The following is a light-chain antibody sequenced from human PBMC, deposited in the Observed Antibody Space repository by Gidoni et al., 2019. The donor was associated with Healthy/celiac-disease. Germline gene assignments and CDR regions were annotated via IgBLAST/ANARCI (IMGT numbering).Light chain of an antibody. J-gene: IGKJ3*01. Sequence: DIQMTQSPSSLSASVGGRVTITGRASQGISNYLAWYQQQPGKVPQLLIYAASTLQSGVPSRFSGSGSGTDFTLTISSLPPEDVATYYCQKYNSPPFTFGPGTKVDIK. V-gene: IGKV1-27*01. CDR1: QGISNY. CDR2: AAS. CDR3: QKYNSPPFT.